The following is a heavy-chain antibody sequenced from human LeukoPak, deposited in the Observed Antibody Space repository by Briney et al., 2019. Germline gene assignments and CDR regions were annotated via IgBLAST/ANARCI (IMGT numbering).Heavy chain of an antibody. D-gene: IGHD5-18*01. CDR2: ISGSGGST. J-gene: IGHJ4*02. Sequence: HAGGSLRLSCAASGFTFSSYAMSWVRQAPGKGLEWVSAISGSGGSTYYADSVKGRFTISRDNSKNTLYLQMNSLRAEDTAVYYCARQMGYSYGLFDYWGQGTLVTVSS. V-gene: IGHV3-23*01. CDR1: GFTFSSYA. CDR3: ARQMGYSYGLFDY.